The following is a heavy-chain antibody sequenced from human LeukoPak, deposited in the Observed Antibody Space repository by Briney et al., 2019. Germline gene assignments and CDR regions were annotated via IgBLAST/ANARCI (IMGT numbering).Heavy chain of an antibody. Sequence: GGSLRLSCAASGFTFSNAWMSRVRQAPGKGLEWVGRIKSKADGGTTDYAAPVKGRFTISRDDSKNTLYLQMNSLKTEDTAVYYCTTLRLGELSFNYYFDYWGQGTLVTVSS. J-gene: IGHJ4*02. CDR2: IKSKADGGTT. D-gene: IGHD3-16*02. V-gene: IGHV3-15*01. CDR3: TTLRLGELSFNYYFDY. CDR1: GFTFSNAW.